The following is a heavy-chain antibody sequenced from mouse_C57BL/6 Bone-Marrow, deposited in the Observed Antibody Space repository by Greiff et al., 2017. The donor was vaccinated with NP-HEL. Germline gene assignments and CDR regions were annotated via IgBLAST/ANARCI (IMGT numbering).Heavy chain of an antibody. CDR2: IDPNSGGT. D-gene: IGHD1-1*01. CDR1: GYTFTNYW. V-gene: IGHV1-72*01. CDR3: ARYYYGSGYFDY. Sequence: VQLQQPGAELVKPGASVKLSCKASGYTFTNYWMHWVKQRPGRGLELIGRIDPNSGGTKYNEKFKSKATLTVDKPSSTAYMQLSSLTSEDSAVYYCARYYYGSGYFDYWGQGTTLTVSS. J-gene: IGHJ2*01.